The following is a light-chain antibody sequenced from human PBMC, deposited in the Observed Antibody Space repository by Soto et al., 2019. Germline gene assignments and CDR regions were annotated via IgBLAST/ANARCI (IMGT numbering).Light chain of an antibody. CDR2: GAS. CDR1: QSVSSSY. Sequence: EIVLTQSPGTLSLSPGERATLSCRASQSVSSSYLAWYQQKPGQAPRLLIYGASSRATGIPDRFSGSGSGTDFTLTISRLEPADFAVYYCQQYVSSPRTFGQGKKVEIK. CDR3: QQYVSSPRT. V-gene: IGKV3-20*01. J-gene: IGKJ1*01.